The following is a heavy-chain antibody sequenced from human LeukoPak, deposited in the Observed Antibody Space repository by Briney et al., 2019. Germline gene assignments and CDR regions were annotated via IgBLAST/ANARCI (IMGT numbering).Heavy chain of an antibody. Sequence: SVKVSCKASGGTFSSYAISWVRQAPGQGLEWMGGIIPIFGTANYAQKFQGRVTITTDESTSTAYMELSSLRSEDKAVYYRARFLSRRWLQSEWGQGTLVTVSS. V-gene: IGHV1-69*05. D-gene: IGHD5-24*01. J-gene: IGHJ4*02. CDR2: IIPIFGTA. CDR3: ARFLSRRWLQSE. CDR1: GGTFSSYA.